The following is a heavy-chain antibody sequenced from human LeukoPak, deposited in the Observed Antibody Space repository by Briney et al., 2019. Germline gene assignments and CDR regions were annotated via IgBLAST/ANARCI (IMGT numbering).Heavy chain of an antibody. V-gene: IGHV4-4*07. D-gene: IGHD3-22*01. CDR1: GGSISSYY. Sequence: SETLSLTCTVSGGSISSYYWSWIRQPAGKGLEWIGRIYTSGSTNYNPSLTSRVTMSVDTSKNQFSLKLSSVTAADTAVYYCARDGYYYDSSGYYGKFDYWGQGTLVTVSS. J-gene: IGHJ4*02. CDR3: ARDGYYYDSSGYYGKFDY. CDR2: IYTSGST.